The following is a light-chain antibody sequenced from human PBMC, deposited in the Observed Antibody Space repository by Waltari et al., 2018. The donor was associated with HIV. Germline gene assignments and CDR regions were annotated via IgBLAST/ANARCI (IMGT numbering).Light chain of an antibody. Sequence: QSALTQPASVSGSPGQSVTISCTGTSSDVGSYNLVSWYQQHPGKVPKLVIYEVTQRPAGISKRFSGSKAGNTASLTISGLQAEDEADYYCCAYVGTSTCGEVCGGGTKLTVL. CDR3: CAYVGTSTCGEV. J-gene: IGLJ3*02. CDR1: SSDVGSYNL. V-gene: IGLV2-23*02. CDR2: EVT.